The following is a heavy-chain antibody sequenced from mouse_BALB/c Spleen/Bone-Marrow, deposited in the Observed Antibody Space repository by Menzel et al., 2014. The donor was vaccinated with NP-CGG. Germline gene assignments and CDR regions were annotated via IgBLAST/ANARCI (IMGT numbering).Heavy chain of an antibody. CDR2: INPYYDVT. V-gene: IGHV1-14*01. J-gene: IGHJ2*01. CDR1: GYTLINYV. CDR3: ARGVDFDY. Sequence: LVESGPELVKPGASVKMSCKASGYTLINYVMHWVKQKPGQGLEWIGYINPYYDVTKYNEKYKGKTTPTSDKSSSTAYMALSSLPSEVSAVYFCARGVDFDYWGQGTTLTVSS.